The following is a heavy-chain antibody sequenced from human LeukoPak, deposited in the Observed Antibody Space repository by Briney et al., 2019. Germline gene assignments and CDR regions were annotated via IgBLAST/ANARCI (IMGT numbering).Heavy chain of an antibody. J-gene: IGHJ6*02. CDR3: ARDWNYYGSGSYFFRGMDV. Sequence: GSLRLSCAASGFTFSSYGMHWVRQAPGKGLEWVAVIWYDGSNKYYADSVKGRFTISRDNSKNTLYLQMNSLRAEGTAVYYCARDWNYYGSGSYFFRGMDVWAKGPRSPSP. CDR2: IWYDGSNK. D-gene: IGHD3-10*01. CDR1: GFTFSSYG. V-gene: IGHV3-33*01.